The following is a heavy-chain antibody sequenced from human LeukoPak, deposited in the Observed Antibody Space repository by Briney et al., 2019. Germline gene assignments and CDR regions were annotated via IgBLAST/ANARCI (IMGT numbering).Heavy chain of an antibody. J-gene: IGHJ5*02. CDR3: ARGRTTVTTRFDP. CDR1: GYTFTSYD. Sequence: ASVTVSCTASGYTFTSYDINWVRPAAGQGLEWMGWMNPNSGNTGYAQKFQGRVTMTRNTSISTAYMELSSLRSEDTAVYYCARGRTTVTTRFDPWGQGTLVTVSS. CDR2: MNPNSGNT. D-gene: IGHD4-17*01. V-gene: IGHV1-8*01.